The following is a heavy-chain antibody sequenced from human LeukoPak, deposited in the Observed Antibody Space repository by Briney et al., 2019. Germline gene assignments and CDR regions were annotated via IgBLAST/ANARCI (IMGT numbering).Heavy chain of an antibody. CDR3: ARGDAYCGGDCPGVGIDP. Sequence: ASVKVSCKASGYTFTSYGISWVRQAPGQGLEWMGWISAYNGNTNYAQKLQGRVTMTTDTSTSTAYMELRSLRSDDTAVYYCARGDAYCGGDCPGVGIDPWGQGTLVTVSS. CDR1: GYTFTSYG. J-gene: IGHJ5*02. D-gene: IGHD2-21*02. CDR2: ISAYNGNT. V-gene: IGHV1-18*01.